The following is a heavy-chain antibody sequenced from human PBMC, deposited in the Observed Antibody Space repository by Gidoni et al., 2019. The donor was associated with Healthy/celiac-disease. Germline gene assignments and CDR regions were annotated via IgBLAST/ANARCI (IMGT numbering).Heavy chain of an antibody. D-gene: IGHD4-17*01. Sequence: QVQLQQWGAGLLKPSETLSLICAVYGGSFSGYYWSWIRQPPGKGLEWIGEINHSGSTNYNPSLKSRVTISVDTSKNQFSLKLSSVTAADTAVYYCAREPTGGWYFDLWGRGTLVTVSS. J-gene: IGHJ2*01. V-gene: IGHV4-34*01. CDR1: GGSFSGYY. CDR3: AREPTGGWYFDL. CDR2: INHSGST.